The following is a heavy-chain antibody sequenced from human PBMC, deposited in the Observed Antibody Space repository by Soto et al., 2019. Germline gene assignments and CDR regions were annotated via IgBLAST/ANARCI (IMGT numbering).Heavy chain of an antibody. CDR2: IYYTGST. J-gene: IGHJ6*02. Sequence: QVQLQESGPGLVKPSETLSLTCTVSGGSVNSGHYYWTWIRQPPGKGLEWIGYIYYTGSTTYNPSLKSRVTISVDTSKNQCSLEMSSVTAADTAVYYCARSYDTYYYAMDVWGQGTTVTVSS. V-gene: IGHV4-61*01. CDR1: GGSVNSGHYY. D-gene: IGHD3-10*01. CDR3: ARSYDTYYYAMDV.